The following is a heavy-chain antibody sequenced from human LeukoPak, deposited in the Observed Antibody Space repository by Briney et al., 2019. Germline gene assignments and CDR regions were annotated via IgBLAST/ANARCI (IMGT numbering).Heavy chain of an antibody. CDR2: IKQDGSEK. V-gene: IGHV3-7*01. D-gene: IGHD6-13*01. CDR3: ARRSVAAAGPTYYYYYMDV. Sequence: GGSLRLSCAASGFTFSSYWMSWVRQAPGKGLEWVANIKQDGSEKYYVDSVKGRFTISRDNAKNSLYLQMNSLRAEDTAVYYCARRSVAAAGPTYYYYYMDVWGKGTTVTVSS. CDR1: GFTFSSYW. J-gene: IGHJ6*03.